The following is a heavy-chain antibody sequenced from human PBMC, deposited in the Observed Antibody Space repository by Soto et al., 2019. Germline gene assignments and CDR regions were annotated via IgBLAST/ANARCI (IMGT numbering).Heavy chain of an antibody. Sequence: EVQLLESGGGLVQPGGSLRLSCAASGFTFSSYALNWVRQAPGKGLEWVSVISGSGDNTYYADSVKGRFTISRDNSKNPLYRQMSSLRAEDTAVYYCAKDLVTVDFWSAYYTYYYVDVWGKGTTVTVSS. J-gene: IGHJ6*03. V-gene: IGHV3-23*01. CDR3: AKDLVTVDFWSAYYTYYYVDV. D-gene: IGHD3-3*01. CDR2: ISGSGDNT. CDR1: GFTFSSYA.